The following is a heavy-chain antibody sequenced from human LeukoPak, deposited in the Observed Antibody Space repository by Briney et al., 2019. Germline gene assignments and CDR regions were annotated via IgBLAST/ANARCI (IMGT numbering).Heavy chain of an antibody. CDR2: ISYDGSNK. D-gene: IGHD2-2*01. V-gene: IGHV3-30*04. J-gene: IGHJ5*02. CDR3: ATDFFRYCSSTSCYPPWCDP. Sequence: PGRSLRLSCAASGFTFSSYAMHWVRQAPGKGLEWVAVISYDGSNKYYADSVKGRFTISRDNSKNTLYLQMNSLRAEDPAVYYCATDFFRYCSSTSCYPPWCDPWGQGTLVTVSS. CDR1: GFTFSSYA.